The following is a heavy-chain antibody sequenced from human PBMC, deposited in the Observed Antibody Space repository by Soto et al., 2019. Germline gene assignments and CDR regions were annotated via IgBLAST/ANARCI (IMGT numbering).Heavy chain of an antibody. V-gene: IGHV3-21*01. J-gene: IGHJ6*02. CDR1: GFTFSSYS. D-gene: IGHD6-6*01. CDR2: ISSSSSYI. CDR3: ARDGGYSRSSGYYYGMDV. Sequence: GGSLRLSCAASGFTFSSYSMNWVRQAPGKGLEWVSSISSSSSYIYYADSVKGRFTISRDNAKNSLYLQMNSLRAEDTAVYYCARDGGYSRSSGYYYGMDVWGQGTTVTVSS.